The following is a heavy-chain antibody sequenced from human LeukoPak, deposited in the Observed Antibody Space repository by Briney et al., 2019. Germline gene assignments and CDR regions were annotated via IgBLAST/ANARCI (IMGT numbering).Heavy chain of an antibody. D-gene: IGHD2-2*01. V-gene: IGHV5-51*01. Sequence: PGESLKISCKGSGYSFTSYWIGWVRQMPGKGLEWMGIIYPGDSDTGYSPSFQGQVTISADKSISTAYLQWSSLKASDTAMYYCARQQGHCSSTSCYGDAFDIWGQGTMVTVSS. J-gene: IGHJ3*02. CDR1: GYSFTSYW. CDR2: IYPGDSDT. CDR3: ARQQGHCSSTSCYGDAFDI.